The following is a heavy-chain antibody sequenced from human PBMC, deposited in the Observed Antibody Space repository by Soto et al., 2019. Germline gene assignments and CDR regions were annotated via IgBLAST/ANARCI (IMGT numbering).Heavy chain of an antibody. D-gene: IGHD1-26*01. CDR2: INSDGSST. CDR3: ALVLRATYAFDI. Sequence: GGSLRLSCAASGFTFSSYWMHWVRQAPGKGLVWVSRINSDGSSTSYADSVKGRFTISRDNAKNTLYLQMNSLRAEDTAVYYCALVLRATYAFDIWGQGTMVTVSS. CDR1: GFTFSSYW. V-gene: IGHV3-74*01. J-gene: IGHJ3*02.